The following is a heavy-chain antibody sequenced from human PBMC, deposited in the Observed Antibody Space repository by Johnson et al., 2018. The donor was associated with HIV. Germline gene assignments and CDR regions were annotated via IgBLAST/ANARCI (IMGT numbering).Heavy chain of an antibody. CDR2: ISYDGSNK. CDR1: GFTFSSYA. D-gene: IGHD2/OR15-2a*01. V-gene: IGHV3-30*04. CDR3: AKNSAAFDI. Sequence: QVQLVESGGGVVQPGRSLRLSCAASGFTFSSYAMHWVRQAPGQGLVWVAVISYDGSNKYYADSVKGRFTISRDKSKNTLYLQMHRLRAEDTPACSCAKNSAAFDIWGQGTMVTVSS. J-gene: IGHJ3*02.